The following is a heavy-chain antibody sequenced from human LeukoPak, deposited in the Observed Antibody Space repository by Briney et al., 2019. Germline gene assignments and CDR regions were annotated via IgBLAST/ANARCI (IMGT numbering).Heavy chain of an antibody. J-gene: IGHJ6*02. CDR1: GGTFSSYA. Sequence: ASVTASCTASGGTFSSYAINWVRQATGQGLEWMGWMNPNSGNTGYAQKFQGRVTMTRNTSISTAYMELSSLRSEDTAVYYCARNPHDLVVVVIKEGLDVWGQGTTVTVSS. V-gene: IGHV1-8*02. D-gene: IGHD3-22*01. CDR2: MNPNSGNT. CDR3: ARNPHDLVVVVIKEGLDV.